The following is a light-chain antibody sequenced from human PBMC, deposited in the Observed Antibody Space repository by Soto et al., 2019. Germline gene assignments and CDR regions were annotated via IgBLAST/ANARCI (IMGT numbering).Light chain of an antibody. J-gene: IGLJ1*01. Sequence: QSVLTQPASVSGSPGQSITISCTGTVSDVGGYDPVSWYQQHPGRAPKLIIYGVNNRPSGVSNRFSASKSADTASLTISGLQAEDEANYYCCSYTTSTTYVFGTGTKVTVL. CDR1: VSDVGGYDP. CDR3: CSYTTSTTYV. V-gene: IGLV2-14*03. CDR2: GVN.